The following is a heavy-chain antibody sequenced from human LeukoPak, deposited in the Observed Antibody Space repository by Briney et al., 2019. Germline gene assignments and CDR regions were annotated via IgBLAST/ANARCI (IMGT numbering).Heavy chain of an antibody. Sequence: SETLSLTCTVSGGSISSGSYFWSWIRQPAGKGLEWILRLYSSGRTKYHPSLKRRLTISLDTSKNHFSLRLSSVTAADTTVYYCARCSSSSCYMFDYWGQGTLVTVSS. J-gene: IGHJ4*02. CDR1: GGSISSGSYF. D-gene: IGHD2-2*02. CDR3: ARCSSSSCYMFDY. V-gene: IGHV4-61*02. CDR2: LYSSGRT.